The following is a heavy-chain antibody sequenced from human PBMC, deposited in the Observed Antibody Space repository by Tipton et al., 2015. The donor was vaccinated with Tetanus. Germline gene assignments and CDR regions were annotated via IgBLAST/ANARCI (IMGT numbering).Heavy chain of an antibody. Sequence: SLRLSCAASGFTFSNYGMSWVRQAPGKGLEWVSGVSGTGGSTYYIDSVRGRFTVSRDNSGNTLYLEMTSLRAEDTAVYFCSKAKTWINLWFGDSWGQGTRVTVSS. CDR3: SKAKTWINLWFGDS. CDR2: VSGTGGST. D-gene: IGHD5-18*01. J-gene: IGHJ4*02. V-gene: IGHV3-23*01. CDR1: GFTFSNYG.